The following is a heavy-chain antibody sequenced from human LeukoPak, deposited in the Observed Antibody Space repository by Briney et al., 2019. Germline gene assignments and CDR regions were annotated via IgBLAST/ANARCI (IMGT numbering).Heavy chain of an antibody. V-gene: IGHV3-21*01. Sequence: PGGSLRLSCAASGFTFSNYAMTWVRQAPGKGLEWVSSISSSSSYIYYADSVKGRFTISRDNAKNSLYLQMNSLRAEDTAVYYCARAADYYGSGPVTRVDYWGQGTLVIVSS. CDR2: ISSSSSYI. D-gene: IGHD3-10*01. CDR3: ARAADYYGSGPVTRVDY. CDR1: GFTFSNYA. J-gene: IGHJ4*02.